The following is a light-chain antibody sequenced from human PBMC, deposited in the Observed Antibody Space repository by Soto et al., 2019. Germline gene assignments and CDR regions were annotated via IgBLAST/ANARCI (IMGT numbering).Light chain of an antibody. CDR1: SSDVGGHNY. J-gene: IGLJ2*01. Sequence: HSVLTQPASVSGSPGQSITISCTGTSSDVGGHNYVSWYQQHPGKAPKLMIYDVTNRPSGVSDRFSGSKSGNTASLTISGLQAEDEADYYCSSYTSSSTYVVFGGGTKVTVL. CDR2: DVT. V-gene: IGLV2-14*03. CDR3: SSYTSSSTYVV.